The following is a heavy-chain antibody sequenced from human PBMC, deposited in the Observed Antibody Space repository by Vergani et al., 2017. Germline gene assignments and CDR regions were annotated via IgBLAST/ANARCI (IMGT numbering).Heavy chain of an antibody. Sequence: QVQLQESGPGLVKPSETLSLTCAVSGYSISSGYYWGWIRQPPGKGLEWIGSIYHSGSTYYNPSLKSRVTISVDTSKNQFSLKLSSVTAADTAVYYCARGRGYCSSTSCYRGYNWFDPWGQGTLVTVSS. V-gene: IGHV4-38-2*01. CDR1: GYSISSGYY. J-gene: IGHJ5*02. CDR2: IYHSGST. CDR3: ARGRGYCSSTSCYRGYNWFDP. D-gene: IGHD2-2*02.